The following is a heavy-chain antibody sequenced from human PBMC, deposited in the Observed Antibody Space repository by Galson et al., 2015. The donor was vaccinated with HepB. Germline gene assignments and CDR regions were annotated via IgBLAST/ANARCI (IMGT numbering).Heavy chain of an antibody. Sequence: SLRLSCAASGFTFDDYAIHWVRQPPGKGLEWVSGISWNSGTIVYADSVKGRFTISRDNAKNSLYLQMNSLRADDTALYYCTKDKMQNQLGGAFDIWGQGTMVTVSS. J-gene: IGHJ3*02. V-gene: IGHV3-9*01. D-gene: IGHD7-27*01. CDR1: GFTFDDYA. CDR2: ISWNSGTI. CDR3: TKDKMQNQLGGAFDI.